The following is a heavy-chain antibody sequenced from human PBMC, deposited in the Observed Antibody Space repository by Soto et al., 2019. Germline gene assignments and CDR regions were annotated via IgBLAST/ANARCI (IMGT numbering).Heavy chain of an antibody. CDR2: IKEDGSEK. V-gene: IGHV3-7*01. CDR1: GFTFNRHW. Sequence: EVQLVEPGGGLVQPGGSLRLSCAVSGFTFNRHWMSWVRQTPGKGLEWVASIKEDGSEKSYVDCVKGRFTISRDNAKNSLFLQMNSLRVEDTAVYYCVRTGWNPPDYWGQGTLVTVSS. J-gene: IGHJ4*02. CDR3: VRTGWNPPDY. D-gene: IGHD1-1*01.